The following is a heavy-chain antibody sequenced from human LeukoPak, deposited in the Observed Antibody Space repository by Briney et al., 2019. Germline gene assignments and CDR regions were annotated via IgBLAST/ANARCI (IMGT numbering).Heavy chain of an antibody. CDR3: ARERVIVVVVAASYMDV. V-gene: IGHV3-30*04. CDR1: GFTFSSYA. CDR2: ISYDGSNK. J-gene: IGHJ6*03. Sequence: GGSLRLSCAASGFTFSSYAMHWVRQAPGKGLEWVAVISYDGSNKYYADSVKGRFTISRDNSKNTLYLQMNSLRAEDTAVYYCARERVIVVVVAASYMDVWGKGTTVTVSS. D-gene: IGHD2-15*01.